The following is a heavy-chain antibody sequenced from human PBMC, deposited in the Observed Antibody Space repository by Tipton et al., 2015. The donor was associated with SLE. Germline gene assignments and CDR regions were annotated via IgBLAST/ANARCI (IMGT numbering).Heavy chain of an antibody. CDR3: ARGVLGGSYPY. CDR1: GFTFSDCY. Sequence: LRLSCAASGFTFSDCYMTWVRQAPGKGLEWIGEINHSGSTNYNPSLKSRVTISVDTSKNQFSLKLSSVTAADTAVYYCARGVLGGSYPYWGQGTLVTVSS. V-gene: IGHV4-34*01. CDR2: INHSGST. J-gene: IGHJ4*02. D-gene: IGHD1-26*01.